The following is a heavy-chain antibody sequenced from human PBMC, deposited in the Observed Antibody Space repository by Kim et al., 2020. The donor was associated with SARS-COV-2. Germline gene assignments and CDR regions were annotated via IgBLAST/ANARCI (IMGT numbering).Heavy chain of an antibody. CDR1: GFTFSSYD. D-gene: IGHD6-13*01. J-gene: IGHJ6*02. CDR3: ARASRYYGMDV. CDR2: IGTAGDT. V-gene: IGHV3-13*01. Sequence: GGSLRLSCAASGFTFSSYDMHWVRQATGKGLEWVSAIGTAGDTYYPGSVKGRFTISRENAKNSLYLQMNSLRAGDTAVYYCARASRYYGMDVWGQGTTVTVSS.